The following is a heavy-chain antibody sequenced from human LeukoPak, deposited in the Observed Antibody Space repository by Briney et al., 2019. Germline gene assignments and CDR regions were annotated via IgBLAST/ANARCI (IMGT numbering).Heavy chain of an antibody. CDR1: GISFKNTW. CDR2: IRSQVDGGTA. J-gene: IGHJ2*01. Sequence: GGSLRLSCAATGISFKNTWMSWVRQAPGKGLEWVGLIRSQVDGGTADYAAAVKGRFSISRDDSTNTLHLQMRSLKTEDTAVYYCATVYWYFDLWGLGTLVSVSA. V-gene: IGHV3-15*01. CDR3: ATVYWYFDL.